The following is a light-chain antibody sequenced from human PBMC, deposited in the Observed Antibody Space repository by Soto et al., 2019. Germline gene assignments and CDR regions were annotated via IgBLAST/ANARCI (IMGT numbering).Light chain of an antibody. J-gene: IGKJ4*01. Sequence: EIVMTQSPATLSVSPGERATLSCRASQSVSSNLAWYQQKPGQAPRLLIYGASTRATGIPARFSGSGSGTEFTRTISSLQSEDFAVYYCQQYNNWPPELTFGGGT. CDR3: QQYNNWPPELT. V-gene: IGKV3-15*01. CDR1: QSVSSN. CDR2: GAS.